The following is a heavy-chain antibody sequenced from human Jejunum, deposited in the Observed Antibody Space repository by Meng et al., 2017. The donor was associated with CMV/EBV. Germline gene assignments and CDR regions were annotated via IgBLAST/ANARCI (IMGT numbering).Heavy chain of an antibody. CDR2: IYYSGST. Sequence: VQLQQWGAGLLKPSATLSLTCGVYGGSFSGYYWSWIRQPPGKGLEWIGYIYYSGSTYSNASLKSRVTISIDRSKNQFSLKLSSVTAADTAVYYCARDRKHYGERGWFDPWGQGTLVTVSS. V-gene: IGHV4-34*01. CDR3: ARDRKHYGERGWFDP. D-gene: IGHD4-17*01. CDR1: GGSFSGYY. J-gene: IGHJ5*02.